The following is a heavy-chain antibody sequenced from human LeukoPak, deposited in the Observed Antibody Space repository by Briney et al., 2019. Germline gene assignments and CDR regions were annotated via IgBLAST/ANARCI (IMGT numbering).Heavy chain of an antibody. CDR2: INHSGST. J-gene: IGHJ4*02. CDR1: GGSFSGYY. Sequence: ASETLSLTCAVYGGSFSGYYWSWIRQPPGKGLEWIGEINHSGSTNYNPSLKSRVTISVDTSKNQFSLKLSSVTAADTAVYYCARLFRAAADIWGQGTLVTVSS. D-gene: IGHD6-13*01. V-gene: IGHV4-34*01. CDR3: ARLFRAAADI.